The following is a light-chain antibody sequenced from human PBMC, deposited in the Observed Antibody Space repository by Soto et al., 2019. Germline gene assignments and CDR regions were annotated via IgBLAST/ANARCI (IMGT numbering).Light chain of an antibody. V-gene: IGLV2-14*03. CDR1: SNDVGDYNY. CDR3: NAYTRHSTQE. CDR2: DVS. J-gene: IGLJ3*02. Sequence: QSVLTQPASVSGSPGQSITIPCTGTSNDVGDYNYVSWYQQHPGKAPRLIIFDVSHRPSGVSTRFSGSKSDNTASLTISGLQAEDEADYYCNAYTRHSTQEFGGGTKLTVL.